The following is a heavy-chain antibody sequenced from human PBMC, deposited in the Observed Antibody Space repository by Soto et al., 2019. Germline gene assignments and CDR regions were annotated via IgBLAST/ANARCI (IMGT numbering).Heavy chain of an antibody. D-gene: IGHD3-16*01. CDR1: GGSISSYY. CDR3: ARLSRGSSAGMDV. V-gene: IGHV4-59*08. Sequence: QVQLQESGPGLVKSSETLSLTCTVSGGSISSYYWNWIRQPPGKGLEWIGYIYYSGSTDYNPSLKSRLTISIDTSRNQFSLKLSSVTAPDTAVYYCARLSRGSSAGMDVWGQGTTVTVSS. J-gene: IGHJ6*02. CDR2: IYYSGST.